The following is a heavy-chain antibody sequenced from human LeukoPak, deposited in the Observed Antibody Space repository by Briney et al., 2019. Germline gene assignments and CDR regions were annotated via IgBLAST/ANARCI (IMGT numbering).Heavy chain of an antibody. CDR2: ISPTGSFT. V-gene: IGHV1-46*01. CDR1: GYTFTNNF. CDR3: ARIRDGYNDAYDI. Sequence: GASVKVSCKAFGYTFTNNFMHWVRQAPGQGPEWMALISPTGSFTAYAQKFQGRVTLTRDLSTSTDYLELRSLRSEDTAVYYCARIRDGYNDAYDIWGQGTMVTVSS. D-gene: IGHD5-24*01. J-gene: IGHJ3*02.